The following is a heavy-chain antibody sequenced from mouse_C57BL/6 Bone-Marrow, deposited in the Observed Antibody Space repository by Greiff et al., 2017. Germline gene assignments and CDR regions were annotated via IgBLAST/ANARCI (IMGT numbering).Heavy chain of an antibody. CDR2: ISPGDGDT. V-gene: IGHV1-82*01. Sequence: VQLQASGPELVKPGASVKISCKASGYAFSSSWMNWVKQRPGKGLEWIGRISPGDGDTNYNGKFKGKATLTADKASSTAYMQLSSLTSEDSAVYFCARGTLLLRRYYYAMDYWGQGTSVTVSS. J-gene: IGHJ4*01. D-gene: IGHD1-1*01. CDR1: GYAFSSSW. CDR3: ARGTLLLRRYYYAMDY.